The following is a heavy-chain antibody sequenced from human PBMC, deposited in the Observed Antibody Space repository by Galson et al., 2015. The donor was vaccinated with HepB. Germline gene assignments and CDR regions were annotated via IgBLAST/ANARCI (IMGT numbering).Heavy chain of an antibody. Sequence: SETLSLTCTVSGGSVSGHYWSWIRQPPGKGLEWIGFIYYSGRTNYSPSLQSRVTISVDTSKNQFSLKMTSVSAADAAVYYCARNLDASSSGYPSYYYYIDVCGKGATVTVSS. J-gene: IGHJ6*03. CDR1: GGSVSGHY. CDR3: ARNLDASSSGYPSYYYYIDV. D-gene: IGHD3-3*01. CDR2: IYYSGRT. V-gene: IGHV4-59*02.